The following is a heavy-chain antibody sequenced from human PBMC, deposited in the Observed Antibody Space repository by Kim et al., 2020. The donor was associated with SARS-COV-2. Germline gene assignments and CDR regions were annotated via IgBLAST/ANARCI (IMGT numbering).Heavy chain of an antibody. D-gene: IGHD3-16*01. CDR3: AKDSFPRTSMIRGDAWFDP. V-gene: IGHV3-23*01. CDR1: GFMFSTYA. CDR2: ISGNVGST. J-gene: IGHJ5*02. Sequence: GGSLRLSCAASGFMFSTYAMTWVRQAPGKGLEWVSSISGNVGSTYYGDSVKGRFTISRDNSKNTLFLQMNSLRAEDTAVYYCAKDSFPRTSMIRGDAWFDPWGQGTLVTVSS.